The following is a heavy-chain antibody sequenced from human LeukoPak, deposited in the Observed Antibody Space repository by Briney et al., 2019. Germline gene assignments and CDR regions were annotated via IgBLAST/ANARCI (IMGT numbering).Heavy chain of an antibody. V-gene: IGHV3-23*01. CDR2: ISGSGGST. CDR3: AKDPLPTPRTTTFDY. D-gene: IGHD2/OR15-2a*01. J-gene: IGHJ4*02. CDR1: GFTFSSYA. Sequence: GGSLRLSCAASGFTFSSYAMSWVRQAPGKGLEWVSAISGSGGSTYYADSVKGRFTISRDNSKNTLYLQMNSLRAEDTAVYYCAKDPLPTPRTTTFDYWGQGTLVTVSS.